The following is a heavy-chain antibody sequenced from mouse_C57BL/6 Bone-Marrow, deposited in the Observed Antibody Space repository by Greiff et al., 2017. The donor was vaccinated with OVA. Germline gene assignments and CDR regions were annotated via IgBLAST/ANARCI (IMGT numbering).Heavy chain of an antibody. CDR2: ISNGGGST. V-gene: IGHV5-12*01. J-gene: IGHJ1*03. CDR1: GFTFSDYY. D-gene: IGHD1-1*01. CDR3: ARRYYGSSYWYFDV. Sequence: EVQLMESGGGLVQPGGSLKLSCAASGFTFSDYYMYWVRQTPEKRLEWVAYISNGGGSTYYPDTVKGRFTISRDNAKNTLYLQMSRLKSEDTAMYYCARRYYGSSYWYFDVWGTGTTVTVSS.